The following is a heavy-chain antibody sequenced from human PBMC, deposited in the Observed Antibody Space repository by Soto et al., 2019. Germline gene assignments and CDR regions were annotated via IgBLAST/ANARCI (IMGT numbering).Heavy chain of an antibody. D-gene: IGHD2-21*02. V-gene: IGHV1-69*06. Sequence: QVYLVQSGAEVKKPGSSVKISCKASGGIFSSNTINWVRQAAGQGLEWMGGIIPLFGTANYAKKFQGSVTITADKSTKTEYMELTSLRSEDTAVYYCASKAACGGDCYAFDSWGQGTLVTVSS. J-gene: IGHJ4*02. CDR2: IIPLFGTA. CDR3: ASKAACGGDCYAFDS. CDR1: GGIFSSNT.